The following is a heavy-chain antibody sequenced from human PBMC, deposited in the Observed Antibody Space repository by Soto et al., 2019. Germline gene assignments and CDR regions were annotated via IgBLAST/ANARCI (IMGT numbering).Heavy chain of an antibody. CDR3: TRAAIRGELLEY. CDR1: GFTFNNYG. D-gene: IGHD1-26*01. CDR2: IWHDGSNR. J-gene: IGHJ4*02. V-gene: IGHV3-33*01. Sequence: GGSLRLSCAASGFTFNNYGMHWVRQAPGKGLEWVALIWHDGSNRGYADSVKGRFTISRDNSKNTLNLQMNSLRVEDTAVYYCTRAAIRGELLEYWGQGTQVTVSS.